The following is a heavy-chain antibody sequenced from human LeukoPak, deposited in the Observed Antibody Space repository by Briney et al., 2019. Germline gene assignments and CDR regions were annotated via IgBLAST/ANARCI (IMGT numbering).Heavy chain of an antibody. Sequence: ASVKVSCKASGYTFTGYDINWVRQATGQGLEWMGWMNPNSGNTGYAQKFQGRVTMTRNTSISTAYMELSSLRSEDTAVYYCAREVVRGVLYYFDYWGQGTLVTVSS. V-gene: IGHV1-8*01. CDR2: MNPNSGNT. CDR1: GYTFTGYD. D-gene: IGHD3-10*01. CDR3: AREVVRGVLYYFDY. J-gene: IGHJ4*02.